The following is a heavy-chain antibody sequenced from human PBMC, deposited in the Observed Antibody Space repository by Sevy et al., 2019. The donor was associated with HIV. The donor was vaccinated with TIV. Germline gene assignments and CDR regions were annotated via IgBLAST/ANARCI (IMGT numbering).Heavy chain of an antibody. Sequence: GGSLRLSCAASGFRFRDYRMNWVRQAPGKGLEWVSYITSSSNTINYADPVKGRLTISRDNGRNSLYLQINSLRHEDTAVYYCARDRGRGEVALDLWGQGTLVTVSS. CDR1: GFRFRDYR. CDR3: ARDRGRGEVALDL. CDR2: ITSSSNTI. V-gene: IGHV3-48*02. D-gene: IGHD3-10*01. J-gene: IGHJ5*02.